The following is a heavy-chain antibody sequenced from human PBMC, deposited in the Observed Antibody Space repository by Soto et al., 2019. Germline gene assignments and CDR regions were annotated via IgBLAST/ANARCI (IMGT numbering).Heavy chain of an antibody. CDR3: VRHPRIMVPRQHDYYFDT. CDR2: IFYSGST. CDR1: GASISSRNYY. Sequence: SETLSLTCNVSGASISSRNYYWGRIRQPPGKGLEWFGSIFYSGSTYYNPSLKSRVTISIVTSQNQFSLRLTSVTAADTAVYYCVRHPRIMVPRQHDYYFDTWGPGNLVTVSS. V-gene: IGHV4-39*01. J-gene: IGHJ4*02. D-gene: IGHD2-8*01.